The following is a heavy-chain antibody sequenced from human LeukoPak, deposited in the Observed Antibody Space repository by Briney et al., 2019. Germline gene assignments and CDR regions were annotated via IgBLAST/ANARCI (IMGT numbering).Heavy chain of an antibody. D-gene: IGHD3-3*01. CDR1: GGSITSYY. CDR2: IFYSGGT. J-gene: IGHJ4*02. V-gene: IGHV4-59*01. Sequence: SETLSLTCTVSGGSITSYYWSWIRQPPGRELEWIGCIFYSGGTNYNPSLRSRVTISVNTSKNQFSLKLRSVTAADTAVYYCARAFGVVTSFDYWGQGTLVTVSS. CDR3: ARAFGVVTSFDY.